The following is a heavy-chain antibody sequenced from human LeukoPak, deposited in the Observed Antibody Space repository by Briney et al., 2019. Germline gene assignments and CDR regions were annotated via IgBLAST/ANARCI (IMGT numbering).Heavy chain of an antibody. J-gene: IGHJ4*02. CDR1: GFTFSSSD. Sequence: PGRSLRLSCGASGFTFSSSDMHWVRQAPGKGLEWVAVIWYDGSNKYYADSVKGRFTISRDNSKNTLYLQMNSLRAEDTALYYCARVREDSSGYWWYFDYWGQGTLVTVSS. V-gene: IGHV3-33*01. D-gene: IGHD3-22*01. CDR2: IWYDGSNK. CDR3: ARVREDSSGYWWYFDY.